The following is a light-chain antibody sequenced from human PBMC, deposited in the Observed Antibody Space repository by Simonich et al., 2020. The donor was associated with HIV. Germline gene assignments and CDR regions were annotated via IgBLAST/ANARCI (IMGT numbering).Light chain of an antibody. CDR2: QEN. V-gene: IGLV6-57*03. J-gene: IGLJ2*01. CDR1: SGTIANNS. CDR3: QSYDSSNHVV. Sequence: NFMLTQPHSVSQSPRKTVTISCTRSSGTIANNSVQGHHPRPGSAPTTVTYQENQRPAGVPDRFSGSIDSSSNSASLSISGLKTEDEADYYCQSYDSSNHVVFGGGTKLTVL.